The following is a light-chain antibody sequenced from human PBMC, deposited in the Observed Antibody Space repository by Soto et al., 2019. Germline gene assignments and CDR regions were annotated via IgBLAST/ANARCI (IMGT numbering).Light chain of an antibody. CDR2: GAS. Sequence: EIVLTQSPGTLSLSPGERATLFCRASQTITTSQLAWYQQKPGQAPRVLIFGASNRATGIPDRFSGSGSGTDFTLTISRLEPEDFATYFCQQSENFPLTFGGGTKVEI. CDR3: QQSENFPLT. J-gene: IGKJ4*01. V-gene: IGKV3-20*01. CDR1: QTITTSQ.